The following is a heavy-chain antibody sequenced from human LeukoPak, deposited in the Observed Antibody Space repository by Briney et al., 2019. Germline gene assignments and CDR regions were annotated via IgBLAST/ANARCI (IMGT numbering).Heavy chain of an antibody. Sequence: RPSETLSLTCAVYGGSFSGYYWSWIRQPPGKGLEWIGEINHSGSTNYNPSLKSRVTISVDTSKKQFSLRLSSVTAADTGFYYCARLNGDGFDIWGQGTKVTVSS. CDR1: GGSFSGYY. V-gene: IGHV4-34*01. CDR2: INHSGST. CDR3: ARLNGDGFDI. J-gene: IGHJ3*02. D-gene: IGHD2-8*01.